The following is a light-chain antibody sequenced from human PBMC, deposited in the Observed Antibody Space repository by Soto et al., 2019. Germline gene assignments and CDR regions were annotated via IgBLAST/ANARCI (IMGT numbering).Light chain of an antibody. CDR2: DAS. J-gene: IGKJ3*01. V-gene: IGKV3-20*01. CDR3: EQYGSSPLT. Sequence: EIVLTQSPGTLSLSPGERATLSCRASQSVSSNYLAWYQQKPGQAPRLLISDASTRATGIPDRFSGSGSGTDFTLTISRLETEDFAVYYCEQYGSSPLTFGPGTKVEIK. CDR1: QSVSSNY.